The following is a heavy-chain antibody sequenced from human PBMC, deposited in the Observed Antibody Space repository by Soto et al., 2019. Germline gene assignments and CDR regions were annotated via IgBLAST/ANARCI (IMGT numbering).Heavy chain of an antibody. CDR3: ARGLNYPHRVATISAPNWFDP. CDR1: GGSFSGYY. V-gene: IGHV4-34*01. J-gene: IGHJ5*02. CDR2: INHSGST. Sequence: NPSETLSLTCAVYGGSFSGYYWSWIRQPPGKGLECIGEINHSGSTNYNPSLKSRVTISVDTSKNQFSLKLSSVTAADTAVYYCARGLNYPHRVATISAPNWFDPWGQGTLVTVSS. D-gene: IGHD5-12*01.